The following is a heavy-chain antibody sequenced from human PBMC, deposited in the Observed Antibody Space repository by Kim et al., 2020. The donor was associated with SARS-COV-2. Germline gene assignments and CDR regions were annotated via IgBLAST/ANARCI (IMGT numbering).Heavy chain of an antibody. CDR1: GFNFSSKW. CDR2: IKQHGTER. Sequence: GGSLRLSCAASGFNFSSKWMNWVRQAPGKGLEWVANIKQHGTERIYVGSVRGRFTISRDNAKNSLFLQMNSLRVEDTAMYYCASQATSSWYEFDFWGQGTLVTVSS. J-gene: IGHJ4*02. CDR3: ASQATSSWYEFDF. V-gene: IGHV3-7*01. D-gene: IGHD6-13*01.